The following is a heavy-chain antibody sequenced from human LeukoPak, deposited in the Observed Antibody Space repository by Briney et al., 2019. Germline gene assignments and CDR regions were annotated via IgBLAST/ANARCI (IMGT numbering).Heavy chain of an antibody. CDR2: INHSGST. D-gene: IGHD6-19*01. J-gene: IGHJ5*02. CDR1: GGSFSGYY. Sequence: NPSETLSLTCAVYGGSFSGYYWNWIRQPPGKGLEWIGEINHSGSTNYNPSLESRVTISVDTSKNQFSLNLSSVTAADTAVYYCARERSSDGAWFDPWGQGTLVTVSS. CDR3: ARERSSDGAWFDP. V-gene: IGHV4-34*01.